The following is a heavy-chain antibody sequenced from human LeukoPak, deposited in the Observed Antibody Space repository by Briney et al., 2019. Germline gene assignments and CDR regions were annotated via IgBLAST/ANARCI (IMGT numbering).Heavy chain of an antibody. CDR3: ARDEHLGGAPIDY. J-gene: IGHJ4*02. CDR2: ISSSSSYI. Sequence: PGGSLRLSCAASGFTFSSYSMNWVRQAPGKGLEWVSSISSSSSYIYYADSVKGRFTISRDNAKNSLYLQMNSLRAEDTAVYYCARDEHLGGAPIDYWGQGTLVTVSS. CDR1: GFTFSSYS. V-gene: IGHV3-21*01. D-gene: IGHD1-26*01.